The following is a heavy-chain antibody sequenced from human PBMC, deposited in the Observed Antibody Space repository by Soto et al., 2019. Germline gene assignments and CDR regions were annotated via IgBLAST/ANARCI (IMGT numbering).Heavy chain of an antibody. J-gene: IGHJ4*02. CDR2: ISPMFGKA. CDR3: TREVDVHPPVFGF. CDR1: GGTFNNYA. V-gene: IGHV1-69*01. D-gene: IGHD3-10*02. Sequence: QVQLVQSGAEVKRPGSSVKVSCKASGGTFNNYAINWVRQAPGQGLEWMGDISPMFGKANYAQKFRGRVKISADDSTATAYLELSSLRSEDTALYYCTREVDVHPPVFGFWGQGSLVPVSS.